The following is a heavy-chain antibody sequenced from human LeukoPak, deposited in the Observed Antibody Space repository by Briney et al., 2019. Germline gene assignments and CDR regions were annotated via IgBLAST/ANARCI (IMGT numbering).Heavy chain of an antibody. CDR3: ARAGSSTSRYNGVCGGWFDP. D-gene: IGHD2-2*02. Sequence: SVKGRFTISRDNAKNSLYLQMNSLRAEDTAVYYCARAGSSTSRYNGVCGGWFDPWGQGTLVTVSS. J-gene: IGHJ5*02. V-gene: IGHV3-48*01.